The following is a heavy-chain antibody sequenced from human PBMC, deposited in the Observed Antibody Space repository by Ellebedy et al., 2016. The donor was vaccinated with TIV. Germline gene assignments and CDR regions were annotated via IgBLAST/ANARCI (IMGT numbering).Heavy chain of an antibody. CDR3: ARVSKKFSIPLKHYYYMDV. J-gene: IGHJ6*03. Sequence: GSLRLSXTVSGASISSDYWTWIRQPAGKGLEWIGRIHTSGSTNYNPSLKSRLNMSVDTSKNQFSLKLSSVTAAATAVYYCARVSKKFSIPLKHYYYMDVWGKGTTVTVSS. D-gene: IGHD2-21*01. V-gene: IGHV4-4*07. CDR2: IHTSGST. CDR1: GASISSDY.